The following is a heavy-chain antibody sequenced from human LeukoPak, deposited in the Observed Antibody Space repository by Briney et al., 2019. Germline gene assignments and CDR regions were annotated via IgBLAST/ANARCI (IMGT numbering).Heavy chain of an antibody. CDR2: LNQDGSEK. Sequence: GGSLRLSCAVSGLTFSNYWMSWVRQAPGKGLEWLANLNQDGSEKYYVDSVKGRFTISRDNAKKSLYLELNSLRAEDTAVYYCTTVTTGYFDLWGRGTLVTVSS. D-gene: IGHD4-17*01. V-gene: IGHV3-7*01. CDR3: TTVTTGYFDL. J-gene: IGHJ2*01. CDR1: GLTFSNYW.